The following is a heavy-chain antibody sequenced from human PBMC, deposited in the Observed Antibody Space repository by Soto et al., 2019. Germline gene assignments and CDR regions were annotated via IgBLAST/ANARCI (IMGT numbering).Heavy chain of an antibody. CDR3: AKDLIYGYNSGRPFDS. Sequence: EVQLLESGGGLVQPGGSLRLSCAASGFTLSSFAMSWVRQAPGKGLEWVSAIGSRGDSTYYADSVKGRFTISRDNSKNTLYLQMNSRRAEDTAVYYCAKDLIYGYNSGRPFDSWGQGTLVTVSS. D-gene: IGHD6-19*01. J-gene: IGHJ4*02. V-gene: IGHV3-23*01. CDR2: IGSRGDST. CDR1: GFTLSSFA.